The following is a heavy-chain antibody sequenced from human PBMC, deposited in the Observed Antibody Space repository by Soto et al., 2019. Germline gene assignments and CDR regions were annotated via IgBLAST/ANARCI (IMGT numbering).Heavy chain of an antibody. D-gene: IGHD2-21*02. J-gene: IGHJ2*01. CDR1: GFTFSSYG. Sequence: QVQLVESGGGVVQHGRSLRLSCAASGFTFSSYGMHWVRQAPGKGLEWVAVISYDGSNKYYADSVKGQFTISRDNSKNTLYLQMNSLRAEDTAVYYCAKGLAYCGGDCYSHFDLWGRGTLVTVSS. CDR3: AKGLAYCGGDCYSHFDL. V-gene: IGHV3-30*18. CDR2: ISYDGSNK.